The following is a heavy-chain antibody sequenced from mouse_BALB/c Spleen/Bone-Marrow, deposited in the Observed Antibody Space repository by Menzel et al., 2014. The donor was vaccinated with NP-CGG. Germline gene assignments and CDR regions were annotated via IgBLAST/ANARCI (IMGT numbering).Heavy chain of an antibody. V-gene: IGHV14-3*02. CDR2: IDPANGNT. J-gene: IGHJ4*01. CDR3: ARWEYYAMDY. D-gene: IGHD4-1*01. Sequence: EVQLQQSGAELVKPGASVKLSCTASGFNIKDTYMHWVKQRPEQGLEGIGGIDPANGNTKYDPKFQGKATITADTSSNTAYLQLSSLTSEDTAAYYCARWEYYAMDYWGQGTSVTVSS. CDR1: GFNIKDTY.